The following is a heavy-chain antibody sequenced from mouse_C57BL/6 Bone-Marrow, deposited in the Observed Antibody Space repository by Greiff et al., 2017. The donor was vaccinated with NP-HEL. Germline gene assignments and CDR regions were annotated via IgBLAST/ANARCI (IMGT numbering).Heavy chain of an antibody. CDR2: IYWDDDK. J-gene: IGHJ1*03. CDR3: ARSRYDGYLYFDV. V-gene: IGHV8-12*01. CDR1: GFSLSTSGMG. D-gene: IGHD2-3*01. Sequence: QVTLKVSGPGILQSSQTLSLTRSFSGFSLSTSGMGVSWIRQPSGKGLEWLAHIYWDDDKRYNPSLKSRLTISKDTSRNQVFLKITSVYTADTATYYCARSRYDGYLYFDVWGTGTTVTVSS.